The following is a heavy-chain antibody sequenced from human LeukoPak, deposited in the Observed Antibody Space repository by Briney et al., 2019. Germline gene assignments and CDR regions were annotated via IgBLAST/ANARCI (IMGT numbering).Heavy chain of an antibody. CDR1: GYTFTSYG. Sequence: ASVKVSCKASGYTFTSYGISWVRQAPGQGLEWMGWISAYNGNTNYAQKLQGRVTMTTDTSTSTAYMELRSLRSDDTTVYYCARDRCIAGAGTRGDCCGQGTLVTVSS. V-gene: IGHV1-18*01. CDR3: ARDRCIAGAGTRGDC. J-gene: IGHJ4*02. CDR2: ISAYNGNT. D-gene: IGHD6-13*01.